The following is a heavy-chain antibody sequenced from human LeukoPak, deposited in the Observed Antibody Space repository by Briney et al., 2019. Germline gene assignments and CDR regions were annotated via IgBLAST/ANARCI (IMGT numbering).Heavy chain of an antibody. CDR1: GYTFTGYY. Sequence: GASVKVSCKASGYTFTGYYTHWVRQAPGQGLEWMGWINPNSGGTNYAQKFQGRVTMTRDTSISTAYMELSRLRSDDTAVYYCARDYCSGGSCYSEFFRFDPWGQGTLVTVSS. CDR3: ARDYCSGGSCYSEFFRFDP. D-gene: IGHD2-15*01. CDR2: INPNSGGT. V-gene: IGHV1-2*02. J-gene: IGHJ5*02.